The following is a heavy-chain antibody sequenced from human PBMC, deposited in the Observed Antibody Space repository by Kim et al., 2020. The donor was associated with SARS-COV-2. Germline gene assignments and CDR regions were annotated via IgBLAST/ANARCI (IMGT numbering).Heavy chain of an antibody. CDR1: GFTFDDYA. CDR2: ISWNSGSI. Sequence: GGSLRLSCAASGFTFDDYAMHWVRQAPGKGLEWVSGISWNSGSIGYADSVKGRFTISRDNAKNSLYLQMNSLRAEDTALYYCAKDMSLVGATPNYYYYGMDVWGQGTTVTVSS. V-gene: IGHV3-9*01. D-gene: IGHD1-26*01. J-gene: IGHJ6*02. CDR3: AKDMSLVGATPNYYYYGMDV.